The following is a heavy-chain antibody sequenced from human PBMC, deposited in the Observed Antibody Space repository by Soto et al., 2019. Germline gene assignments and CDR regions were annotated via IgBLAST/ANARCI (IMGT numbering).Heavy chain of an antibody. D-gene: IGHD6-19*01. V-gene: IGHV3-23*01. CDR2: ISGSGGGT. CDR1: GFTFSSYA. Sequence: EVQLLESGGDLVQPGGSLRLPCAASGFTFSSYAMTWVRQAPGKGLEWVSGISGSGGGTYYADSVKGRFTISRDNSKNTLYLQMNSLRAEDTAVYYCAKDGHRSGWYYFDYWGQGTLVTVSS. J-gene: IGHJ4*02. CDR3: AKDGHRSGWYYFDY.